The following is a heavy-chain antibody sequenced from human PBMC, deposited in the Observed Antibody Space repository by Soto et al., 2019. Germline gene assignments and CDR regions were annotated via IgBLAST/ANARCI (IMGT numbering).Heavy chain of an antibody. Sequence: VQLVESGGGVVQPERSLRLSCAASGFSFSRYAMHWVRQAPGKGLEWVAVISYDGSNEYHADSVKGRFSISRDNSKDTLYLQMNSLRAEDTAVYYCARGFVEWLTKFYYGMDVWGQGTTVTVS. CDR1: GFSFSRYA. CDR2: ISYDGSNE. V-gene: IGHV3-30-3*01. CDR3: ARGFVEWLTKFYYGMDV. D-gene: IGHD3-3*01. J-gene: IGHJ6*02.